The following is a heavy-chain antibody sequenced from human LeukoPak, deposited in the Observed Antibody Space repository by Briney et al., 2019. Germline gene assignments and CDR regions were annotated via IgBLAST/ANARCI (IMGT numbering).Heavy chain of an antibody. Sequence: PSETLSLTCAVYGGSFSGYYWSWIRQPPGKGLEWIWEINHSGSTNYNPSLKSRVTISVDTSKNQFSLKLSSVTAADTAVYYCARVVATYLQYFSHWGQGTLVTVSS. CDR1: GGSFSGYY. V-gene: IGHV4-34*01. CDR3: ARVVATYLQYFSH. J-gene: IGHJ1*01. CDR2: INHSGST.